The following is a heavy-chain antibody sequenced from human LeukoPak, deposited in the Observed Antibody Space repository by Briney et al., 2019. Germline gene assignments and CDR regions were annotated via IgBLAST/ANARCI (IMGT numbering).Heavy chain of an antibody. D-gene: IGHD4-17*01. CDR3: VRGIMYGDYGTFDS. CDR1: GYTFTSYD. CDR2: MNPNNGAT. J-gene: IGHJ4*02. Sequence: ASVKVSCKASGYTFTSYDINWVRQATGQGLEWMGWMNPNNGATHYAQKFQGRVSMTRDTSISTAYLDLGSLGSDDSAVYFCVRGIMYGDYGTFDSWGQGTLVTVSS. V-gene: IGHV1-8*01.